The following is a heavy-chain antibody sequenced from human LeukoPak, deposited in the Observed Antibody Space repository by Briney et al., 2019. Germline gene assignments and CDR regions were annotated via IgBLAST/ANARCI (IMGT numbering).Heavy chain of an antibody. Sequence: PGGSLRLSCAASGFTFSDYYMSWIRQAPGKGLEWVSYISSSGSTIYYADSVKGRFTISRDNAKNSLYLQMNSLRAEDTAVYYCARDMLGSPFIQKPNWNDPIDYWGQGTLVTVSS. CDR1: GFTFSDYY. D-gene: IGHD1-20*01. V-gene: IGHV3-11*01. J-gene: IGHJ4*02. CDR2: ISSSGSTI. CDR3: ARDMLGSPFIQKPNWNDPIDY.